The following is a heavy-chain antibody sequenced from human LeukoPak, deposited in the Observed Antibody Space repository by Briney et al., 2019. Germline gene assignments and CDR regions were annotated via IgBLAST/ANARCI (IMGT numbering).Heavy chain of an antibody. D-gene: IGHD5-24*01. CDR1: GYSISSGYY. CDR2: IYQSGST. Sequence: PSETLSLTCTVSGYSISSGYYWGWIRQPPGKGLEWIGTIYQSGSTYNNPSLKSRITISVDTSKNQFSLELSSVTAADTAVYYCARRRSPSETGAFDIWGQGTMVTVSS. V-gene: IGHV4-38-2*02. J-gene: IGHJ3*02. CDR3: ARRRSPSETGAFDI.